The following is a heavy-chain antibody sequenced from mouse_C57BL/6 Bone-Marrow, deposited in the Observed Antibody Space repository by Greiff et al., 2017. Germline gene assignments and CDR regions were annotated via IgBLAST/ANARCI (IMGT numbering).Heavy chain of an antibody. CDR3: SRWGIYYDYDEAMDY. CDR1: GYTFTDYY. D-gene: IGHD2-4*01. V-gene: IGHV1-76*01. Sequence: VQLQQSGAELVRPGASVKLSCKASGYTFTDYYINWVKQRPGQGLEWIARFYPGSGNTYYNEKFKGKATLTAEKSSSTAYMQLSSLTSEDSAVYFCSRWGIYYDYDEAMDYWGQGTSVTVSS. J-gene: IGHJ4*01. CDR2: FYPGSGNT.